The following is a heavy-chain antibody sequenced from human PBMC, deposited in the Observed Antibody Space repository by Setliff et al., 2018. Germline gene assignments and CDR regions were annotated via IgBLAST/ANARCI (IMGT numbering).Heavy chain of an antibody. J-gene: IGHJ4*02. CDR1: GFTFSSYA. V-gene: IGHV3-23*01. D-gene: IGHD6-19*01. CDR2: ISGSGGST. Sequence: GGSLRLSCAASGFTFSSYAMSWVRQAPGKGLEWVSAISGSGGSTYYADSVKGRFTISRDNSKNTLYLQMNSLRAEDTAVYYCAKGPTHSSGWMLTNWGQGTLVTVSS. CDR3: AKGPTHSSGWMLTN.